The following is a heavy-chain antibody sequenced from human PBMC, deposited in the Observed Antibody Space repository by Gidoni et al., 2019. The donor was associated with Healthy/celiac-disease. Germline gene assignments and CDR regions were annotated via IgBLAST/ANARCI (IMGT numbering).Heavy chain of an antibody. J-gene: IGHJ3*02. CDR3: ARDDGGWAFDI. Sequence: QVQLQESGPGLVKPSETLSLTCTVSGGSLSTYYWSWIRQPPGKGLEWIGYIYYSGSTNYNPSLKSRVTISVDTSKNQFSLKLSSVTAADTAVYYCARDDGGWAFDIWGQGTMVTVSS. D-gene: IGHD3-16*01. CDR2: IYYSGST. V-gene: IGHV4-59*01. CDR1: GGSLSTYY.